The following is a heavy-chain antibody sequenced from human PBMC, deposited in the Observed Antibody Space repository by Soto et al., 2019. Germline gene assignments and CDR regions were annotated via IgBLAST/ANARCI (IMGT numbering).Heavy chain of an antibody. D-gene: IGHD2-15*01. Sequence: SETLSLTCAVYGGSFSGYYWSWIRQPPGKGLEWIGEINHSGSTNYNPSLKSRVTISVDTSKNQFSLKLGSVTAADTAVYYCARGRNPPLHIVVVVAATRHWFDPWGQGTLVTVSS. CDR1: GGSFSGYY. V-gene: IGHV4-34*01. CDR2: INHSGST. CDR3: ARGRNPPLHIVVVVAATRHWFDP. J-gene: IGHJ5*02.